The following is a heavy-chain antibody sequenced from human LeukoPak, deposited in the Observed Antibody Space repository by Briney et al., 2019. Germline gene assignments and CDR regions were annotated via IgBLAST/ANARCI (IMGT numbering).Heavy chain of an antibody. Sequence: ASVKVSCKASGYTFTGYYMHWVRQAPGQGLEWMGWINPNSGGTNYAQKFQGRVTMTRDTSISTAYMELSSLRSEDTAVYYCARAGHDYGDYMDYDYWGQGTLVTVSS. D-gene: IGHD4-17*01. J-gene: IGHJ4*02. CDR3: ARAGHDYGDYMDYDY. CDR2: INPNSGGT. CDR1: GYTFTGYY. V-gene: IGHV1-2*02.